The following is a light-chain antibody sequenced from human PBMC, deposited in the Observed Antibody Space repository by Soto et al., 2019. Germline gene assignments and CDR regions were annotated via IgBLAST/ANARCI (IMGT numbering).Light chain of an antibody. CDR2: DAS. V-gene: IGKV1-5*01. J-gene: IGKJ2*01. CDR3: QQYDSSSPT. CDR1: QNISVW. Sequence: DIQMTQSPSTLSASVGDGVTITCRASQNISVWLAWYQQRPGKAPKFLIYDASNLETGVSSRFSGSGSGTEFTLTNRSVQPDDFATYYCQQYDSSSPTFGQGTKLEIK.